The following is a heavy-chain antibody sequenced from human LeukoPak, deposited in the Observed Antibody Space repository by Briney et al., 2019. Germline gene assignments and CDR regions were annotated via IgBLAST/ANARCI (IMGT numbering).Heavy chain of an antibody. V-gene: IGHV3-30*02. D-gene: IGHD5-24*01. J-gene: IGHJ3*02. CDR2: IRYDRNNE. CDR1: GFTFSNYG. Sequence: GGSLRLSCAASGFTFSNYGMHWVHQAPGKGLEWMALIRYDRNNEYYADSVKGRFTVSGDNSKNTLYLQMNSLRAEDTAVYYCAKARGDGYNDAFDMWGQGTMVTVSS. CDR3: AKARGDGYNDAFDM.